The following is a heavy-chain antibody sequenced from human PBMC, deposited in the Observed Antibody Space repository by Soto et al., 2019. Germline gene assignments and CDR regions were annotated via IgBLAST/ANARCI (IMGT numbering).Heavy chain of an antibody. CDR3: ARHGRNYSSSWYNWFDP. V-gene: IGHV4-39*01. D-gene: IGHD6-13*01. J-gene: IGHJ5*02. Sequence: SETLSLTCTVSGGSISSSSYYWGWIRQPPGKGLEWIGSIYYSGSTYYNPSLKSRVTISVDTSKNQFSLRLRSVTAAETAVYYCARHGRNYSSSWYNWFDPWGQGTLVTVSS. CDR1: GGSISSSSYY. CDR2: IYYSGST.